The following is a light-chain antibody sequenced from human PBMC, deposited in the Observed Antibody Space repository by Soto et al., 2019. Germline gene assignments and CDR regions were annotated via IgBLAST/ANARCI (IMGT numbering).Light chain of an antibody. CDR2: GAS. CDR1: QSVSDN. J-gene: IGKJ2*01. Sequence: EIVMTQSPATLSVSPGERATLSCRASQSVSDNLAWYQQKPGQAPRLLIYGASTRATGSPARFSGSGSWTEFPITISSLQSEDFAHYYCQESNTWPYTFGQGTKLEIK. V-gene: IGKV3-15*01. CDR3: QESNTWPYT.